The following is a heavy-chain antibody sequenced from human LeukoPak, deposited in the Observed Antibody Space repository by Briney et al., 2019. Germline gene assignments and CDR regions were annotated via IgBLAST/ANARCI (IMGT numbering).Heavy chain of an antibody. D-gene: IGHD6-13*01. J-gene: IGHJ4*02. Sequence: GASVKVSCKSSGYTFTSYYMHWVRQAPGQGLEWMGWINPNSGDTKYAQKFQGRVTLTRDTSISTAYMELSRLRSDDTAVYYCAAAYSNNWGQGTLVTVSS. V-gene: IGHV1-2*02. CDR3: AAAYSNN. CDR1: GYTFTSYY. CDR2: INPNSGDT.